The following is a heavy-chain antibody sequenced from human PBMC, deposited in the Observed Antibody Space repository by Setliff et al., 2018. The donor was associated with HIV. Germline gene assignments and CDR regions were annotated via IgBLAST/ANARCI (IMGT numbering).Heavy chain of an antibody. J-gene: IGHJ4*02. Sequence: PSETLSLTCSVSGGSISSSSYHWAWIRQPPGKGLEWIGTIYYSGSTYYNPSLKSRVTISVDTSKSLFSLKLGSVTAADTAVYYCARHAGSRGYYPRPFDYWGQGTLVTVSS. CDR1: GGSISSSSYH. V-gene: IGHV4-39*01. D-gene: IGHD3-22*01. CDR3: ARHAGSRGYYPRPFDY. CDR2: IYYSGST.